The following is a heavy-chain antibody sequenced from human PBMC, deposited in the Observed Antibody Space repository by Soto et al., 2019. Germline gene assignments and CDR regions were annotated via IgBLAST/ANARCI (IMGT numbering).Heavy chain of an antibody. J-gene: IGHJ4*02. CDR2: ISYDGSNK. Sequence: GGSLRLSCAASGFTFSSYAMHWVRQAPGKGLEWVAVISYDGSNKYYADSVKGRFTISRDNSKNTLYLQMNSLRAEDTAVYYCARDFSAVTTKYFDYWGQGTLVTVSS. CDR3: ARDFSAVTTKYFDY. D-gene: IGHD4-17*01. CDR1: GFTFSSYA. V-gene: IGHV3-30-3*01.